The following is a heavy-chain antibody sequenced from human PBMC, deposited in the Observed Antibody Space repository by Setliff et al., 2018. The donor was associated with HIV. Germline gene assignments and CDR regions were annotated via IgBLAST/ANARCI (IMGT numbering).Heavy chain of an antibody. V-gene: IGHV4-34*01. CDR3: ARDNVDSDSRTYLHH. J-gene: IGHJ5*02. CDR2: INHSGST. CDR1: GGSFSGYY. Sequence: SETLSLTCAVYGGSFSGYYWSWIRQPPGKGLEWIGEINHSGSTNYNPSLKSRVTISVDTSKNQFSLKLSSVTAADTAVYFCARDNVDSDSRTYLHHWGQGTLVTVSS. D-gene: IGHD3-22*01.